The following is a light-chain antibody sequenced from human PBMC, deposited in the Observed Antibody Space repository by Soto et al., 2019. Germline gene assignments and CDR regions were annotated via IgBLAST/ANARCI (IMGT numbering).Light chain of an antibody. Sequence: QSALTQPASVSGCPGQSITISCTGTSSDVGNYNYVSWYQQHPGKAPKLVIYDVSYRPSGVSTRFSGSKSGDTASLTISGLQAEDEADYYCNSYTTSSTLVFGGGTKVTVL. V-gene: IGLV2-14*01. CDR3: NSYTTSSTLV. J-gene: IGLJ2*01. CDR1: SSDVGNYNY. CDR2: DVS.